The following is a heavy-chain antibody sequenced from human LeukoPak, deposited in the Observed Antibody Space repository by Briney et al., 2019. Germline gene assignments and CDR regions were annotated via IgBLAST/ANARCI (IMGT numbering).Heavy chain of an antibody. J-gene: IGHJ3*02. Sequence: GGSLRLSCAASGFTVSSSYMSWVRQAPGKGLEWVASIKQDGSEKFYVDSVKGRFTISTDNAKNSLYLQMNSLRAEDTAVYYCARVNYDAFDIWGQGTMVTVSS. D-gene: IGHD5-24*01. CDR2: IKQDGSEK. CDR1: GFTVSSSY. CDR3: ARVNYDAFDI. V-gene: IGHV3-7*04.